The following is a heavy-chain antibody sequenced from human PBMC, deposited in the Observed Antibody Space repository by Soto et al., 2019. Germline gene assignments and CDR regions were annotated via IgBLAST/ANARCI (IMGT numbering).Heavy chain of an antibody. J-gene: IGHJ4*02. Sequence: LPLTCAVYGGSFSGYYWDWIRQPPGKGLEWIGEINPDGATNYTPSLRGRVTISTDTSRNQFSLKLSSVTAADTAVYYCARGQRSVSFFDYWGQGALVTTSS. V-gene: IGHV4-34*01. CDR3: ARGQRSVSFFDY. CDR2: INPDGAT. CDR1: GGSFSGYY.